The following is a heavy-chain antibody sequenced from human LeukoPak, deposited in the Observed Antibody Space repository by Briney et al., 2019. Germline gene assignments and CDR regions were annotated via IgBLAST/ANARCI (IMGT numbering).Heavy chain of an antibody. Sequence: GGSLRLSCAASGITFGNSWVHWVRQAPGKGLVWVSLINADGSTATYADSVKGRFTISRDNARNTLSLQMNSLTIEDTAVYYCVVVVEPPDSDGFDVWGQGTMITVSS. CDR3: VVVVEPPDSDGFDV. V-gene: IGHV3-74*01. D-gene: IGHD1-14*01. CDR1: GITFGNSW. J-gene: IGHJ3*01. CDR2: INADGSTA.